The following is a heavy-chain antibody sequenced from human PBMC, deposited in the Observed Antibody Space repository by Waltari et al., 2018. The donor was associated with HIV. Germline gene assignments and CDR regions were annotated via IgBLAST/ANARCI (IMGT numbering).Heavy chain of an antibody. V-gene: IGHV4-31*03. Sequence: QVQLQESGPGLVKPSQTLSLTCTVSGGSISGGGYYWSWIRQHPGKGLEWIGYIYYSGSTYYNPSLKSRVTISVDTSKNQFSLKLSSVTAADTAVYYCARQRPLRGSSYYYYGMDVWGQGTTVTVSS. D-gene: IGHD6-25*01. CDR3: ARQRPLRGSSYYYYGMDV. CDR2: IYYSGST. CDR1: GGSISGGGYY. J-gene: IGHJ6*02.